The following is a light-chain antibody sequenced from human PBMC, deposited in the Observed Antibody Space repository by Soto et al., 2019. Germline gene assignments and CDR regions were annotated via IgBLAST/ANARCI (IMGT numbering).Light chain of an antibody. Sequence: QPVLTQPPSASWTPGQRVTISCSGSSSNIGSNYVYWYQQLPGTAPKLLIYRNNQRPSGVPDRFSGSKSGTSASLAISGLRSEDEADYYCAAWDDSLSGVLFGGGTKLTVL. J-gene: IGLJ2*01. CDR1: SSNIGSNY. V-gene: IGLV1-47*01. CDR3: AAWDDSLSGVL. CDR2: RNN.